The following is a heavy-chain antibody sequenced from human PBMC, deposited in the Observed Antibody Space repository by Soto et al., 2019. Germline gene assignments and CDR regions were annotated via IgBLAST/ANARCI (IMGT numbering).Heavy chain of an antibody. CDR2: ISLSGTTI. V-gene: IGHV3-48*03. CDR1: GFTFSDYE. J-gene: IGHJ5*02. Sequence: EVHLVESGGGLVQPGGSLRLSCAASGFTFSDYEVNWVRQAPGKGLEWVSYISLSGTTIHYADSVKGRFTISRDNAKNSVYLQMNSLRVEDTAIYYCAREGGFDWFYPWGQGTLVTVSS. CDR3: AREGGFDWFYP.